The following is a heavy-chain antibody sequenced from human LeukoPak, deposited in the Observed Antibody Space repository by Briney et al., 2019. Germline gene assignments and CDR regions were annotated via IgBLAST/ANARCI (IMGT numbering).Heavy chain of an antibody. CDR1: GFTFSSYA. CDR3: AKDSLLLWFGESYFDY. V-gene: IGHV3-23*01. J-gene: IGHJ4*02. D-gene: IGHD3-10*01. CDR2: ISGSGGST. Sequence: GGSLRLSCAASGFTFSSYAMSWVRQAPGKGLEWASAISGSGGSTYYADSVKGRFTISRDNSKNTLYLQMNSLRAEDTAVYYCAKDSLLLWFGESYFDYWGQGTLVTVSS.